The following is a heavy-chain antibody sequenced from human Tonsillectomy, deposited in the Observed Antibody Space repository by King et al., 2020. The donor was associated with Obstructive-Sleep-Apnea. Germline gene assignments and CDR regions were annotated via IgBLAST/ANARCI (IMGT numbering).Heavy chain of an antibody. Sequence: VQLVESGGGLVKPGGSLRLSCAASGFTFSSYSMNWVRQAPGKGLEWVSSISSSSSYIYYADSVKGRFTISRDNAKTSLYLQMNSLRAEDTAVYYCARAGRDFWSGYSPLDYWGQGTLVTVSS. CDR2: ISSSSSYI. J-gene: IGHJ4*02. CDR1: GFTFSSYS. V-gene: IGHV3-21*01. D-gene: IGHD3-3*01. CDR3: ARAGRDFWSGYSPLDY.